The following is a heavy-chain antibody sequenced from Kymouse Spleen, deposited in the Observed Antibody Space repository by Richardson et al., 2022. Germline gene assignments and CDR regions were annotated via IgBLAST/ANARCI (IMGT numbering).Heavy chain of an antibody. Sequence: QVQLVESGGGVVQPGRSLRLSCAASGFTFSSYGMHWVRQAPGKGLEWVAVISYDGSNKYYADSVKGRFTISRDNSKNTLYLQMNSLRAEDTAVYYCAKEGVADFDYWGQGTLVTVSS. CDR3: AKEGVADFDY. CDR2: ISYDGSNK. D-gene: IGHD6-19*01. CDR1: GFTFSSYG. J-gene: IGHJ4*02. V-gene: IGHV3-30*18.